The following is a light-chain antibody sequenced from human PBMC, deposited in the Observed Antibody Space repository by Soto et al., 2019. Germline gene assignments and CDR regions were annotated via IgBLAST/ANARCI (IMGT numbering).Light chain of an antibody. CDR2: GAS. CDR1: QSFSSRY. CDR3: QQYGGTPPYT. Sequence: DIVLTQSPGTLSLSPGERATLSCRASQSFSSRYLAWYQQKPGQAPRLLIHGASSRATGIPDRFSGSGSGAVFTLTISRLEPEDFAVYYCQQYGGTPPYTFGQGTNQEIK. J-gene: IGKJ2*01. V-gene: IGKV3-20*01.